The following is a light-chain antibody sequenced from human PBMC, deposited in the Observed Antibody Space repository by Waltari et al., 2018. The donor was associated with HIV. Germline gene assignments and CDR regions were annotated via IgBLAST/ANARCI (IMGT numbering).Light chain of an antibody. Sequence: EPSLTVSPDGTVTPTCRSTTGTFTIDHNPYWFQQTPGQAPRTLIYDATDKHSWTPARFSPSFLGGKAALTHPAARPELEADYYCLLSYGSVRLFGGGTRLTV. V-gene: IGLV7-46*01. CDR2: DAT. J-gene: IGLJ3*02. CDR1: TGTFTIDHN. CDR3: LLSYGSVRL.